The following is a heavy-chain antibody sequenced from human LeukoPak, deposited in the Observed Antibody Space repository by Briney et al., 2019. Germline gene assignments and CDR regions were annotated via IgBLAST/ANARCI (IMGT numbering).Heavy chain of an antibody. V-gene: IGHV3-53*01. Sequence: GRSLRLSCAASGFTFSSYAMHWVRQAPGKGLEWVSVIYSGGSTYYADSVKGRFTISRDNSKNTLYLQMNSLRAEDTAVYYCARAPYPRSGYSYGSRFKWGQGTLVTVSS. CDR2: IYSGGST. CDR1: GFTFSSYA. D-gene: IGHD5-18*01. CDR3: ARAPYPRSGYSYGSRFK. J-gene: IGHJ4*02.